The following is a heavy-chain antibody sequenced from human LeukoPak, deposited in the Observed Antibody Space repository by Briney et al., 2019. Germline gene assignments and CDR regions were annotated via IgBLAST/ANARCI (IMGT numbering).Heavy chain of an antibody. CDR3: ARDLDLRDAFDI. CDR2: ISSSGSTI. J-gene: IGHJ3*02. Sequence: GGSLRLSCAASGFTFSSYEMNWVRQAPGKGLEWVSYISSSGSTIYYADSVKGRFTISRDNAKNSLYLQMNSLRAEDTAVYYCARDLDLRDAFDIWGQGTMITVSS. D-gene: IGHD1-1*01. V-gene: IGHV3-48*03. CDR1: GFTFSSYE.